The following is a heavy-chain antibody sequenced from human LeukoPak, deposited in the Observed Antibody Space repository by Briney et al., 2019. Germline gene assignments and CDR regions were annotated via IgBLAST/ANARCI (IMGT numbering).Heavy chain of an antibody. CDR1: GFTFSSYG. CDR2: ISGGGGST. V-gene: IGHV3-23*01. Sequence: PGGSLRLSCAASGFTFSSYGMNWVRQAPGKGLEWVSGISGGGGSTYYADSVKGRFTISRDNSKNTLYLQMNSLRAEDTAVYYCAKEATVTPGNVNWFDTWGQGTLVTVSS. J-gene: IGHJ5*02. CDR3: AKEATVTPGNVNWFDT. D-gene: IGHD4-17*01.